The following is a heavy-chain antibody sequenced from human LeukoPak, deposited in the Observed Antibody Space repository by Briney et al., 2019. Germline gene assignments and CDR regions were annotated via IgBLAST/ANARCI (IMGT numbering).Heavy chain of an antibody. CDR3: AIMTPPIAVAGTEGY. D-gene: IGHD6-19*01. V-gene: IGHV3-48*04. CDR1: GFTFSSYS. CDR2: ISSTSSAM. Sequence: PGGSLRLSCAASGFTFSSYSMNWVRQAPGKGLEWVSYISSTSSAMYYADSVKGRFTISRDNAKNSLYLQMNSLRAEDTALYYCAIMTPPIAVAGTEGYWGQGTLVTVSS. J-gene: IGHJ4*02.